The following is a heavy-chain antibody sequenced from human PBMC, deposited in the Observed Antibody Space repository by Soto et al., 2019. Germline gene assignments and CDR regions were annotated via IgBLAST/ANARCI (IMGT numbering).Heavy chain of an antibody. Sequence: GGSMRLSCSVCGFRFDNYAIHWVSQPPGKGLEYVSATSSNGGSPYYADSVKGRSSVSRDNSKNTLYLQMSSLKSEDTAVYYCVIGDGAKFSSSWSYYFGCWGQRIRVAVAS. D-gene: IGHD6-13*01. CDR2: TSSNGGSP. V-gene: IGHV3-64D*06. CDR1: GFRFDNYA. CDR3: VIGDGAKFSSSWSYYFGC. J-gene: IGHJ4*02.